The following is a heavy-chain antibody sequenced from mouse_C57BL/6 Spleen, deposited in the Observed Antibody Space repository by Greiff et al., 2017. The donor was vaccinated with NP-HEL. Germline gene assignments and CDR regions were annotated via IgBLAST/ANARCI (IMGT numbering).Heavy chain of an antibody. CDR3: ARVNWDVYFDY. D-gene: IGHD4-1*02. Sequence: EVKLVESGGGLVKPGGSLKLSCAASGFTFSSYAMSWVRQTPEKRLEWVATISDGGSYTYYPDNVKGRFTISRDNAKNNLYLQMSHLKSEDTAMYYCARVNWDVYFDYWGQGTTLTVSS. CDR1: GFTFSSYA. V-gene: IGHV5-4*03. J-gene: IGHJ2*01. CDR2: ISDGGSYT.